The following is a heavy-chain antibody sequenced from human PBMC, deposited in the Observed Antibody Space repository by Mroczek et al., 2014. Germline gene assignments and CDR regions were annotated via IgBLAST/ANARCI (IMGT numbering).Heavy chain of an antibody. CDR1: GGSFSGYY. CDR2: INHSGST. D-gene: IGHD3-22*01. CDR3: ARRPFITMIVVVIKKGWFDP. V-gene: IGHV4-34*01. Sequence: QVQLQQWGAGLLKPSETLSLTCAVYGGSFSGYYWSWIRQPPGKGLEWIGEINHSGSTNYNPSLKSRVTISVDTSKNQFSLKLSSVTAADTAVYYCARRPFITMIVVVIKKGWFDPWGQGTLVTVSS. J-gene: IGHJ5*02.